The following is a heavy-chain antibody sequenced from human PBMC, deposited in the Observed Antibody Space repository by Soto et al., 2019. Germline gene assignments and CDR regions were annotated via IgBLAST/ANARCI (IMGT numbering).Heavy chain of an antibody. CDR3: ANNGHHPYYYYGMDV. D-gene: IGHD2-8*01. V-gene: IGHV1-18*01. J-gene: IGHJ6*02. Sequence: QGQLVQSGPEAKKPGASVKVSCKASGYTFSRYGISWVRQAPGQGLEWMGWISGYNGDTKYAQKVQGRVTMNLSTSTYTAYMELRRLTSDDTAIYYCANNGHHPYYYYGMDVWGQGTTVTVSS. CDR1: GYTFSRYG. CDR2: ISGYNGDT.